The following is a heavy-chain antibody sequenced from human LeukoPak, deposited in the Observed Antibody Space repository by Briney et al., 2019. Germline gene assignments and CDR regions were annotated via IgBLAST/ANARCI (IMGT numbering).Heavy chain of an antibody. D-gene: IGHD1-26*01. CDR3: ARSRGDSGSPRLDY. CDR2: IYYSGST. V-gene: IGHV4-61*01. J-gene: IGHJ4*02. Sequence: PSETLSLTCTVSGGSVSSGSYYWSWIRQPPGKGLEWIGYIYYSGSTNYNPSLKSRVTISVDTSKNQFSLKLSSVTAADTAVYYCARSRGDSGSPRLDYWGQGTLVTVSS. CDR1: GGSVSSGSYY.